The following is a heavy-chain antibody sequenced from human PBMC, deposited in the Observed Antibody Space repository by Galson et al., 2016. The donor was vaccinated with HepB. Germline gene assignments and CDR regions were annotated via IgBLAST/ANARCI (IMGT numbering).Heavy chain of an antibody. CDR3: ARYGGGCDP. V-gene: IGHV5-78*01. D-gene: IGHD3-10*01. Sequence: QSGAEVKKPGESLKISCETSGYSFTSYWIHWVRQLPGKELEWIGNFNPGNSKNNYSPSFQGHVTISVDSSSTTAYLQWSSLKASDTAMYYCARYGGGCDPWGLGTLVTVS. J-gene: IGHJ5*02. CDR1: GYSFTSYW. CDR2: FNPGNSKN.